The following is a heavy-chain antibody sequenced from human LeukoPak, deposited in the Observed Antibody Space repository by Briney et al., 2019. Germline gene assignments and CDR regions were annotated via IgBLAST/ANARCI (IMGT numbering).Heavy chain of an antibody. Sequence: PGGSLRLSCAASGFTFSSYWMHWVRQAPGKGLEWVANIKQDGSEKYYVDSVKGRFTISRDNAKNSLYLRMNSLRAEDTAVYYCARDSSSWYYYDSSGYDAFDIWGQGTMVTVSS. V-gene: IGHV3-7*01. CDR3: ARDSSSWYYYDSSGYDAFDI. J-gene: IGHJ3*02. D-gene: IGHD3-22*01. CDR1: GFTFSSYW. CDR2: IKQDGSEK.